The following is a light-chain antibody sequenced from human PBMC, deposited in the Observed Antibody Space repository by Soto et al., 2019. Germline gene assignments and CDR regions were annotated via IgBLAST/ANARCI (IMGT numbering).Light chain of an antibody. CDR2: EVY. CDR1: NSDVGRHNL. CDR3: CSYEGAGTFWV. V-gene: IGLV2-23*02. J-gene: IGLJ3*02. Sequence: QSVLTQPASVSGSPGQSITISCTGTNSDVGRHNLVSWYQQHPGNAPKVIIYEVYKRPSGVSNRFSGSKSGNTASLTISGLQAEDEADYYCCSYEGAGTFWVLGGGTKVTVL.